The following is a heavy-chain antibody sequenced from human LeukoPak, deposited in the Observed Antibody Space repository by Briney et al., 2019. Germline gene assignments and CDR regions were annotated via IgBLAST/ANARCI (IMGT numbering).Heavy chain of an antibody. Sequence: SVKVSCKASGGTFSSYAISWVRQAPGQGLEWMGGIIPIFGTANYAQKFQGRVTMTRNTSISTAYMELSSLRSEDTAVYYCARYLNGFDPWGQGTLVTVSS. CDR1: GGTFSSYA. J-gene: IGHJ5*02. CDR2: IIPIFGTA. CDR3: ARYLNGFDP. V-gene: IGHV1-69*05.